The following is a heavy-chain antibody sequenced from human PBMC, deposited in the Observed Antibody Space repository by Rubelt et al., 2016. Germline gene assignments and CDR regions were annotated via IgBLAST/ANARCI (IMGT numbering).Heavy chain of an antibody. J-gene: IGHJ3*02. V-gene: IGHV3-30*02. D-gene: IGHD2-2*01. Sequence: QVQLVESGGGVVQPGGSLRISCAASGFTFGHYGIHWVRQAPGKGLEWVVFIRFDGSNQHYADSVKGRFTISRDNSKNTVFRQMNSLKPKDTAVYVCAKDRDSTSFSSAFDIWGHGTMVTVSS. CDR3: AKDRDSTSFSSAFDI. CDR2: IRFDGSNQ. CDR1: GFTFGHYG.